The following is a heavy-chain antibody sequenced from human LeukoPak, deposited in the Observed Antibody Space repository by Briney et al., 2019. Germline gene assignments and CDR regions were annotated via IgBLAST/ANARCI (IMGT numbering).Heavy chain of an antibody. CDR3: ARASQKYNWFDP. J-gene: IGHJ5*02. Sequence: ASVKVSCXASGYTFTGYYMHWVRLAPGQGLEWMGRINPNSGGTNYAQKFQGRVTMTRDTSISTAYMELSRLRSDDTAVYYCARASQKYNWFDPWGQGTLVTVSS. CDR2: INPNSGGT. CDR1: GYTFTGYY. V-gene: IGHV1-2*06.